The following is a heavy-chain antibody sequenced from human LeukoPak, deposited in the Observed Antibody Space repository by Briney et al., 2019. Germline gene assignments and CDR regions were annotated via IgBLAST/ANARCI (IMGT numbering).Heavy chain of an antibody. CDR2: ISSSSSYI. V-gene: IGHV3-21*04. Sequence: GGSLRLSCAASGFTFSSYSMNWVRQAPGKGLEWVSSISSSSSYIYYADSVKGRFTISRDNSKNTLYLQMNSLRAEDTAVYYCVKGMAIVVVPAAIKQTYFDYWGQGTLVTVSS. J-gene: IGHJ4*02. CDR1: GFTFSSYS. D-gene: IGHD2-2*02. CDR3: VKGMAIVVVPAAIKQTYFDY.